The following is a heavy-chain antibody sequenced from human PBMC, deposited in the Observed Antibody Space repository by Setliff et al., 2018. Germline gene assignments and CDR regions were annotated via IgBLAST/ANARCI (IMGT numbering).Heavy chain of an antibody. CDR2: IDPKSGRT. CDR3: ARDAWGYDRFYYYYYMDV. D-gene: IGHD5-12*01. V-gene: IGHV1-2*02. CDR1: GYPFVGYF. Sequence: ASVKVSCKTSGYPFVGYFIYWMRQAPGQGLEWVGWIDPKSGRTKYAVKFQGRVTMTRDTSSSTIYMEVNSLTSDDTAVYYCARDAWGYDRFYYYYYMDVWGKGTTVTVSS. J-gene: IGHJ6*03.